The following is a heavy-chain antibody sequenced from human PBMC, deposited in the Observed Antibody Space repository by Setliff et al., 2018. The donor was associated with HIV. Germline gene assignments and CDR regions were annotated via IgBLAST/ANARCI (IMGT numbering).Heavy chain of an antibody. CDR2: IYYSGST. Sequence: LSLTCTVSGGSISSGGYYWSWIRQHPGKGLEWIGFIYYSGSTYYNPTLKSRVTISVDTSKNQFSLKLSSVTAADTAVYYCARDRRNTYYYESSGYSGAFDIWGQGTMVTVSS. D-gene: IGHD3-22*01. CDR3: ARDRRNTYYYESSGYSGAFDI. CDR1: GGSISSGGYY. V-gene: IGHV4-31*03. J-gene: IGHJ3*02.